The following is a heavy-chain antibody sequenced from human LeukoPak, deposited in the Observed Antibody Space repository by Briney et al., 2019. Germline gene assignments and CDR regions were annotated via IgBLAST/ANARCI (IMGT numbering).Heavy chain of an antibody. CDR1: GFTVSSNY. D-gene: IGHD6-13*01. CDR3: ARLSGSSWSRNYYYYYYMDV. V-gene: IGHV3-53*01. CDR2: IYSGGST. J-gene: IGHJ6*03. Sequence: PGGSLRLSCAASGFTVSSNYMSWVRQAPGKGLEWVSVIYSGGSTYYADSVKGRFTISRDNSKNTLYLQMNSLRAEDTAVYYCARLSGSSWSRNYYYYYYMDVWGKGTTVTVSS.